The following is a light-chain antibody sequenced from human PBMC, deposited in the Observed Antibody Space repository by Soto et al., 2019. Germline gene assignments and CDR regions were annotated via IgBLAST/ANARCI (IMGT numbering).Light chain of an antibody. V-gene: IGKV3-20*01. J-gene: IGKJ1*01. CDR1: QNVSSTY. CDR3: QQYGISPPWT. CDR2: GAS. Sequence: EIVLTQSPGTLSLSPGDRATLSCRASQNVSSTYLAWYQQKPGQAPRLLIYGASSRAIGIQDRFSGTGSGTDFTLTISRLEPEDFAVYYCQQYGISPPWTFGQGTKVDTK.